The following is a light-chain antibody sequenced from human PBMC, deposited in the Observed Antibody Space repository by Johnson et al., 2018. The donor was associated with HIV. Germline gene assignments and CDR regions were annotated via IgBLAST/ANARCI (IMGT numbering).Light chain of an antibody. CDR1: SCDIGNNY. Sequence: HSVLTQPPSVSAAPGQKVTISCSGSSCDIGNNYVSCHQQFPGTAPKLLIYDNNKRPSGIPDRFSGSKSGTSATLGITGLQTGDDADYYCGTWDSSLSGVFGTGTKVTVL. J-gene: IGLJ1*01. CDR2: DNN. CDR3: GTWDSSLSGV. V-gene: IGLV1-51*01.